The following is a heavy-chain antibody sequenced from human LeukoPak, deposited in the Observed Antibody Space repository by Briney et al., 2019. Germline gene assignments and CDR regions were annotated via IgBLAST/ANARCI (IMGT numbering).Heavy chain of an antibody. D-gene: IGHD4-17*01. CDR2: INHSGST. CDR3: ARRLGYGDYVAFDY. CDR1: GGSFSVYY. J-gene: IGHJ4*02. V-gene: IGHV4-34*01. Sequence: SESLSLTCAFYGGSFSVYYWSWIRQPPGKGLEWIGEINHSGSTNHNPSLKSRVTISVDTSKNQFSLKLSSVTAADTAVYYCARRLGYGDYVAFDYWGQGTLVTVSS.